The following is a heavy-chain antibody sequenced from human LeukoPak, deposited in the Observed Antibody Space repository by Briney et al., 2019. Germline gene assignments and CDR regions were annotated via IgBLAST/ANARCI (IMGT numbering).Heavy chain of an antibody. D-gene: IGHD2-2*02. CDR2: ISYDGSNK. V-gene: IGHV3-30*18. J-gene: IGHJ6*02. CDR1: GFTFSSYG. Sequence: GRSLRLSCAASGFTFSSYGMHWVRQAPGKGLEWVAVISYDGSNKYYADSVKGRFTISRDNSKNTLYLQMNSLRAEDTAVYYCAKDRAPIWDYYGMDVWGQGTTVTVSS. CDR3: AKDRAPIWDYYGMDV.